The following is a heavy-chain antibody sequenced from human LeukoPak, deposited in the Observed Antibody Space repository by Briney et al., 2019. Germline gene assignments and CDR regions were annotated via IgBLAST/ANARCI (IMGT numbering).Heavy chain of an antibody. J-gene: IGHJ4*02. CDR2: ISGSGGST. CDR3: AKAALSSMIVEVITPPDY. Sequence: SGGSLRLSCAASGFTFSTYAMSWVRQAPGKGLEWVSTISGSGGSTYYADSVKGRSTISRDNSKNTLYLQMNSLRAEDTAVYYCAKAALSSMIVEVITPPDYWGQGTLVTVSS. D-gene: IGHD3-22*01. V-gene: IGHV3-23*01. CDR1: GFTFSTYA.